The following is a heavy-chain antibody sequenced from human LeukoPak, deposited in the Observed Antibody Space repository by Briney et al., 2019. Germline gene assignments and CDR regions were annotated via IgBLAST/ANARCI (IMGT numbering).Heavy chain of an antibody. CDR3: ARDLRLPAALGTYYYYYMDV. CDR2: IYTCGNT. Sequence: SQTLSLTCTVSGGSISSDSYYWSWIRQPAGKGLEWIGRIYTCGNTNYNPSLKSRVTISVDTSKNQFSLRLSSVTAADTAVYYCARDLRLPAALGTYYYYYMDVWGKGTTVTVSS. CDR1: GGSISSDSYY. V-gene: IGHV4-61*02. J-gene: IGHJ6*03. D-gene: IGHD2-2*01.